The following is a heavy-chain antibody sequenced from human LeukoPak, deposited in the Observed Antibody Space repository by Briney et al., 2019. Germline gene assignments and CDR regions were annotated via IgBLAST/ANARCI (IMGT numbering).Heavy chain of an antibody. CDR3: AKDGNWARFEN. CDR1: GFNFDDYV. V-gene: IGHV3-20*04. J-gene: IGHJ4*02. Sequence: PGGSLRLSCAASGFNFDDYVMTWVRHAPGKGLEWVSGINWNGGSRGYADSVKGRFTISRDNAKNTLYLQMNSPRAEDTAAYYCAKDGNWARFENWGQGTLVTVSS. CDR2: INWNGGSR. D-gene: IGHD7-27*01.